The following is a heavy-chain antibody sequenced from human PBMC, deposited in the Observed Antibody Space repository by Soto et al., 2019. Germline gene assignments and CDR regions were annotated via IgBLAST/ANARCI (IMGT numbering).Heavy chain of an antibody. CDR2: MNPNSGNA. V-gene: IGHV1-8*01. Sequence: QVQLVQSGAEVRKPGASVRVSCKATGYSFTRHDINWLRQAAGQGLEWMGWMNPNSGNAVYAQKFQGRVTMTRNTSITTAYIEVTSLKSEDTAVYYCAKTTGATYILHGMDVWGPGTTVTVSS. CDR3: AKTTGATYILHGMDV. CDR1: GYSFTRHD. D-gene: IGHD5-12*01. J-gene: IGHJ6*02.